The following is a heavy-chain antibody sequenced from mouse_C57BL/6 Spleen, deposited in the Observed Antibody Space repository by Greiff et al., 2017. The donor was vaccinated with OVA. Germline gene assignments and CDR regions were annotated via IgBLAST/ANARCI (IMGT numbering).Heavy chain of an antibody. CDR3: GRKEYGTSGVALKYFAMDF. D-gene: IGHD1-1*01. CDR1: GYTFTSYW. J-gene: IGHJ4*01. CDR2: INPSNGGT. V-gene: IGHV1-53*01. Sequence: QVQLQQPGTELVKPGASVKLSCKASGYTFTSYWMHWVKQRPGQGLEWIGNINPSNGGTNYNEKFKSKATLTVDKSSSTAYMQLSSLTSEGSEVYYWGRKEYGTSGVALKYFAMDFGGQGTSGTVSS.